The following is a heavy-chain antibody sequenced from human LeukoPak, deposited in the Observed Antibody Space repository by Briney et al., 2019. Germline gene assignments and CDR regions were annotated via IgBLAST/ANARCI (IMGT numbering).Heavy chain of an antibody. V-gene: IGHV4-34*01. CDR2: INHSRST. CDR1: RGSFSGYY. J-gene: IGHJ4*02. CDR3: ARPNYGDYSRFDY. Sequence: SETLSLTCAVYRGSFSGYYWSWIPPPPGKGREWMGEINHSRSTNYNPSLKSRATISVATSKNQFSLKLSSVSAADTAVYYCARPNYGDYSRFDYWGQGTLVSVSS. D-gene: IGHD4-17*01.